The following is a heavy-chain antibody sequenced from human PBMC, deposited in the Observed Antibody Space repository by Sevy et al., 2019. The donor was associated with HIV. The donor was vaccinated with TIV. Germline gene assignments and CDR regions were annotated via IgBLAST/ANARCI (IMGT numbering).Heavy chain of an antibody. D-gene: IGHD2-21*02. CDR3: ARGAAYCGDDCYAFDI. Sequence: GGSLRLSCAASGFTFSDYYMSWIRQAPGKGLEWVSYISSRSITRYYADSVKGRFTISRDNAKNSLYLQMNSLRAEDTALYYCARGAAYCGDDCYAFDIWGQGTMVTVSS. CDR1: GFTFSDYY. J-gene: IGHJ3*02. CDR2: ISSRSITR. V-gene: IGHV3-11*04.